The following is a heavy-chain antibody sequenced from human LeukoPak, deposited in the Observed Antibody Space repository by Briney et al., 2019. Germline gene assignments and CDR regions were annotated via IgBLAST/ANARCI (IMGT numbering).Heavy chain of an antibody. Sequence: SETLSLTCTVSGGSISSYYWSWIRQPPGKGLEWIGYIYYSGSTNYNPSLKSRVTISVDTSKNQFSLKLSSVTAADTAVYYCASAGMITFGGVIAQADDAFDIWGQGTMVTVSS. V-gene: IGHV4-59*01. D-gene: IGHD3-16*02. CDR2: IYYSGST. CDR1: GGSISSYY. J-gene: IGHJ3*02. CDR3: ASAGMITFGGVIAQADDAFDI.